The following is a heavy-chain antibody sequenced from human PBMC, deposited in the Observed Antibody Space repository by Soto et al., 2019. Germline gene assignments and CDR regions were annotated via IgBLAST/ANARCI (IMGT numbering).Heavy chain of an antibody. Sequence: SETLSLTCTVSGGSISSYDWSWIRQPPGKGLEWIGYIYYSGSTNYNPSLKSRVTISVDTSKNQFSLKLSSVTAADTAVYYCASSPGTGYYYYGMDVWGQGTTVTVSS. CDR3: ASSPGTGYYYYGMDV. D-gene: IGHD1-1*01. CDR2: IYYSGST. V-gene: IGHV4-59*01. CDR1: GGSISSYD. J-gene: IGHJ6*02.